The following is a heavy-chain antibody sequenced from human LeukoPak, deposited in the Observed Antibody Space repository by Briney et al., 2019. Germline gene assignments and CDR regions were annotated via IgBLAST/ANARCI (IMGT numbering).Heavy chain of an antibody. V-gene: IGHV4-59*01. J-gene: IGHJ5*02. CDR1: GGSISSYY. CDR3: ARGARYYDSSGYYLNWFDP. CDR2: IYYSGST. D-gene: IGHD3-22*01. Sequence: KASETLSLTCTVSGGSISSYYWSWIRQPPGKGLEWIGYIYYSGSTDYNPSLKSRVTISVDTSKNQFSLKLSSETAADTAVYYCARGARYYDSSGYYLNWFDPWGQGTLVTVSS.